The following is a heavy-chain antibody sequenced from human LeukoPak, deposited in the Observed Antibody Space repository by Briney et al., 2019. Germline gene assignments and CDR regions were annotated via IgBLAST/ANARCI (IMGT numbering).Heavy chain of an antibody. J-gene: IGHJ4*02. CDR3: ARDDAAAGIIFDS. Sequence: GGSLRLSCAVSGFTFTNYWMHWVRQAPGKGLVWVSRIHSDGRSTNYADSVTGRFTISRDNAKNTLYLQMTSLRAEDTAVYYCARDDAAAGIIFDSWGQGTLVTVSS. CDR2: IHSDGRST. V-gene: IGHV3-74*01. CDR1: GFTFTNYW. D-gene: IGHD6-13*01.